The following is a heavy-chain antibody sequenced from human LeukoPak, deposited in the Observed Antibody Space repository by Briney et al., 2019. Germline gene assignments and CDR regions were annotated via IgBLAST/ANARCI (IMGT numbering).Heavy chain of an antibody. CDR1: GFTFSNYA. Sequence: GGSLRLSCAASGFTFSNYAMSWVRQAPGKGLEWVSGIIGNGGSTYYAGPVKGRFTISRGNSKNTVYLQMNSLRADDTAVYYCAKELSPYSSSWFDYWGQGTLVTVSS. J-gene: IGHJ5*01. CDR3: AKELSPYSSSWFDY. CDR2: IIGNGGST. D-gene: IGHD6-13*01. V-gene: IGHV3-23*01.